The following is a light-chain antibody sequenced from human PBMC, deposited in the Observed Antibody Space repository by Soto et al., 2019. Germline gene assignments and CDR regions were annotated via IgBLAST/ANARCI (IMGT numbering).Light chain of an antibody. Sequence: EIVLTQSPGSLSLSPGERATLSCRASQSVSSTFFAWYQQRPGQAPRLLMYGASSRATGIPERFSGSGSGTDFTLTISRLEPEDFGVYYCQQFESSVTFGQATKVEIK. V-gene: IGKV3-20*01. J-gene: IGKJ1*01. CDR3: QQFESSVT. CDR1: QSVSSTF. CDR2: GAS.